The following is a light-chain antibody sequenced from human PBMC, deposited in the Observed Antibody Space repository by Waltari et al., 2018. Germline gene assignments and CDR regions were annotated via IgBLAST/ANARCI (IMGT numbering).Light chain of an antibody. CDR2: EVF. Sequence: QSALTQPASVSGTPGQSITISCSGTTSDVGSYDLVSWYQQHPGEAPILLICEVFKRPPDTSSRFSGAKSGSTASLTISGLQPEDEADYYCCSYAGRGTYVFGSGTKVTVL. CDR1: TSDVGSYDL. V-gene: IGLV2-23*02. J-gene: IGLJ1*01. CDR3: CSYAGRGTYV.